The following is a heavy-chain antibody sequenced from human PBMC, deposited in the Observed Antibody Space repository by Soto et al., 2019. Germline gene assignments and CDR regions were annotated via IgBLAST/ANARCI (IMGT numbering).Heavy chain of an antibody. CDR1: GCTVSSDL. CDR3: ARVNYGDYGGVYDY. D-gene: IGHD4-17*01. V-gene: IGHV3-74*01. J-gene: IGHJ4*02. Sequence: EVQLVASGGGLVQPGGSLRLSCAASGCTVSSDLMHWVRQAPGKGLVWVSRINSDGSSTSFADSVKGRFTISRDNAKNTLYLQMNSLRAEDTAVYYCARVNYGDYGGVYDYWGQGTLVTVPS. CDR2: INSDGSST.